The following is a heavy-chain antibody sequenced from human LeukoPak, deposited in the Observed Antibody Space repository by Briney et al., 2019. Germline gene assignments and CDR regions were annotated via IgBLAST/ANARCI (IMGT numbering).Heavy chain of an antibody. Sequence: PSETLSLTCTVSGGSISSSSYYWGWIRQPPGKGLEWIGSIYYSGSTYYNPSLKSRVTISVDTSKNQFSLKLSSVTAADTAVYYCARERIQLWTEDYYYYMDVWGKGTTVTVSS. CDR3: ARERIQLWTEDYYYYMDV. CDR1: GGSISSSSYY. J-gene: IGHJ6*03. V-gene: IGHV4-39*02. D-gene: IGHD5-18*01. CDR2: IYYSGST.